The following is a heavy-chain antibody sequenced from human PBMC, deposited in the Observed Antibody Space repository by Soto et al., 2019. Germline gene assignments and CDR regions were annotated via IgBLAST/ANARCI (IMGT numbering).Heavy chain of an antibody. V-gene: IGHV3-73*01. CDR3: TRPGEAFDYGMDV. Sequence: GGSLRLSCAASGFTFSGSAMHWVRQASGKGLEWVGRIRSKANSYATAYAGSVKGRFTISRDDSKNTAYLQMNSLKTEDTAVYYCTRPGEAFDYGMDVWGQGTTVTVSS. J-gene: IGHJ6*02. D-gene: IGHD3-10*01. CDR2: IRSKANSYAT. CDR1: GFTFSGSA.